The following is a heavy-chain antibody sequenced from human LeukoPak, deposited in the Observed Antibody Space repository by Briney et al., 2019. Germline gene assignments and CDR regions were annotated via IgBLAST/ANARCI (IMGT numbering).Heavy chain of an antibody. J-gene: IGHJ4*02. CDR2: IYYSGST. Sequence: PSETLSLTCTVSGGSISSYYWSWIRQPPGKGLEWIGYIYYSGSTNYNPSLKSRVTISVDTSKNQFSLKLSSVTAADTAVYYCATKSSGWYPYYFDYWGQGTLVTVPS. D-gene: IGHD6-19*01. CDR1: GGSISSYY. CDR3: ATKSSGWYPYYFDY. V-gene: IGHV4-59*01.